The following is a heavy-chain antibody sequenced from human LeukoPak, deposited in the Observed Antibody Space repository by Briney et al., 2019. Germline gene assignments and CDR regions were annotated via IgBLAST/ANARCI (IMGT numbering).Heavy chain of an antibody. V-gene: IGHV3-21*01. J-gene: IGHJ6*03. D-gene: IGHD6-19*01. CDR2: ISSSSSYI. CDR3: ARGSDRGLSGWDDPNKDMDV. Sequence: GGSLRLSCAASGFTFSSYSMNWVRQAPGKGLEWVSFISSSSSYIYYADSVKGRFTISRDNAKNSLYLQVNSLRAEDTAVYYCARGSDRGLSGWDDPNKDMDVWGKGTTVTVSS. CDR1: GFTFSSYS.